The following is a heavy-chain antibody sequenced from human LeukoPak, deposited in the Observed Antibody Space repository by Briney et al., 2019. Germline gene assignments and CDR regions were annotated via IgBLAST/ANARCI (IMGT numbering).Heavy chain of an antibody. CDR3: ARIVGATIHAGYFDY. V-gene: IGHV3-53*01. CDR1: GFIVNNNY. CDR2: FYSDGTT. D-gene: IGHD1-26*01. Sequence: QPGGSLGLSCVVSGFIVNNNYINWVRQAPGKGLEWVSVFYSDGTTYHADSVKGRFTISRDNSQNTVFLQMNSLRAEDTAVYYCARIVGATIHAGYFDYWGQGTLVTVSS. J-gene: IGHJ4*02.